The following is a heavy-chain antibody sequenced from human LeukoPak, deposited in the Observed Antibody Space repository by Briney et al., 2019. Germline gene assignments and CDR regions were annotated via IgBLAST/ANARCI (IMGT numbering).Heavy chain of an antibody. V-gene: IGHV4-34*01. CDR1: GGSFSGYY. Sequence: PSETLSLTCAVYGGSFSGYYWSWIRQPPGEGLEWIGEINHSGSTNYNPSLKSRVTISVDTSKNQFSLKLSSVTAADTAVYYCARVGSGSYYSGGAYYYYYMDVWGKGTTVTVSS. CDR2: INHSGST. CDR3: ARVGSGSYYSGGAYYYYYMDV. J-gene: IGHJ6*03. D-gene: IGHD3-10*01.